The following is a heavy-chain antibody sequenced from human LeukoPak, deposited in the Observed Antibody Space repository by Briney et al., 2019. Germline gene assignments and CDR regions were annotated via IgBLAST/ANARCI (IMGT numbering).Heavy chain of an antibody. V-gene: IGHV4-30-4*01. Sequence: SETLSLTCTVSGGSISSGDYYWSWIRQPPGKGLEWIGYIYYSGSTYYNPSLKSRVTISVDKSKNQFSLKLSSVTAADTAVYYCARLFGGVIALDYWGQGTLVTVSS. CDR1: GGSISSGDYY. CDR2: IYYSGST. CDR3: ARLFGGVIALDY. D-gene: IGHD3-16*02. J-gene: IGHJ4*02.